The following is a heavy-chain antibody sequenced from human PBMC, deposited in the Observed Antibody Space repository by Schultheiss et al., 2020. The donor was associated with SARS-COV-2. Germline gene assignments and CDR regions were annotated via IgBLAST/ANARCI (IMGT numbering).Heavy chain of an antibody. CDR2: IYYSGST. CDR3: ARHSRRSSGWYSPGYYYYGMDV. J-gene: IGHJ6*02. D-gene: IGHD6-19*01. Sequence: SETLSLTCTVSGGSVSSGSYYWSWIRQPPGKGLEWIGYIYYSGSTNYNPSLKSRVTISVDTSKNQFSLKLSSVTAADTAVYYCARHSRRSSGWYSPGYYYYGMDVWGQGTTVTVSS. V-gene: IGHV4-61*01. CDR1: GGSVSSGSYY.